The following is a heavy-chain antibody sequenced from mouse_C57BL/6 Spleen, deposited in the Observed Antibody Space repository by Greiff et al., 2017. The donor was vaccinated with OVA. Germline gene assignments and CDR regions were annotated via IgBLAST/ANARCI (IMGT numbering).Heavy chain of an antibody. CDR1: GFTFSSYA. Sequence: DVKLVESGGGLVKPGGSLKLSCAASGFTFSSYAMSWVRQTPEKRLEWVATISDGGSYTYYPDNVKGRFTISRDNAKNNLYLQMSHLKSENTAMYYCARDGITTVVDYAMDYWGQGTSVTVSS. CDR3: ARDGITTVVDYAMDY. CDR2: ISDGGSYT. V-gene: IGHV5-4*01. D-gene: IGHD1-1*01. J-gene: IGHJ4*01.